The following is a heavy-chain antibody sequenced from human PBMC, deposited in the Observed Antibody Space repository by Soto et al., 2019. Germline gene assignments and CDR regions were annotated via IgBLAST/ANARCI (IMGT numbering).Heavy chain of an antibody. J-gene: IGHJ4*02. CDR1: GFTFSSYE. Sequence: GGSLRLSCAASGFTFSSYEMNWVRQAPGKGLEWVSYISSSGSTIYYADSVKGRFTISRDNAKNSLYLQMNSLRAEDTAVYYCARAPSLLCLDWGQGTLVTVSS. CDR2: ISSSGSTI. D-gene: IGHD3-10*02. CDR3: ARAPSLLCLD. V-gene: IGHV3-48*03.